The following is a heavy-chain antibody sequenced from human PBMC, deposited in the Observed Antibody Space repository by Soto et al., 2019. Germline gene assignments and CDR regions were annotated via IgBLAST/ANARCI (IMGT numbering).Heavy chain of an antibody. CDR1: GGTFSSYA. J-gene: IGHJ4*02. Sequence: QVQLVQSGAEVKKPGSSVKVSCKASGGTFSSYAISWVRQAPGPGLEWMGGINPIFGTANYAQKFQGRITITANESTSTAYMELSSLRSEDTAVYYCACQSSSSGDFDYWCQGTMVTVS. CDR3: ACQSSSSGDFDY. CDR2: INPIFGTA. D-gene: IGHD6-6*01. V-gene: IGHV1-69*01.